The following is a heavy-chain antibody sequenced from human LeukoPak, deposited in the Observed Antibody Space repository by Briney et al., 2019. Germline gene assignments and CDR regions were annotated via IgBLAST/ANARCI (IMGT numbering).Heavy chain of an antibody. Sequence: SETLSLXCTVSGGSNSSYYWSWIRLPPGKGLESIGYIYYSGSTNYNPSLKSRVTISVDTSKNQFSLKLSSVTAADTAVYYCARVGGYDFWSGYWDYWGQGTLVTVSS. CDR2: IYYSGST. J-gene: IGHJ4*02. D-gene: IGHD3-3*01. V-gene: IGHV4-59*01. CDR3: ARVGGYDFWSGYWDY. CDR1: GGSNSSYY.